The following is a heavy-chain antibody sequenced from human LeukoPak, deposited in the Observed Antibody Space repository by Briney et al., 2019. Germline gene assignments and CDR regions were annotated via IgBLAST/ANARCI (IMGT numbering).Heavy chain of an antibody. CDR3: ARALEGSDVMVVTAASFGY. CDR2: SIPIFGTA. J-gene: IGHJ4*02. CDR1: GGTFSSYA. D-gene: IGHD2-21*02. V-gene: IGHV1-69*13. Sequence: ASVKVSCKASGGTFSSYAISWVRQAPGQGLEWMGGSIPIFGTANYAQKFQGRVTITADESTSTAYMELSSLRSEDTAVYYCARALEGSDVMVVTAASFGYWGQGTLVTVSS.